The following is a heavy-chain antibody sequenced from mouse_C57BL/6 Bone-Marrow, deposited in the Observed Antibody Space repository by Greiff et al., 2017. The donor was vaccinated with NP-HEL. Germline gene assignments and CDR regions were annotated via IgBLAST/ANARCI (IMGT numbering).Heavy chain of an antibody. J-gene: IGHJ3*01. Sequence: EVQRVESGGGLVQPGGSMKLSCVASGFTFSNYWMNWVRQSPEKGLEWVAQIRLKSDNYATHYAESVKGRFTISRDDSKSSVYLQMNNLRAEDTGIYYCTGDGYDGFAYWGQGTLVTVSA. D-gene: IGHD2-2*01. CDR2: IRLKSDNYAT. CDR3: TGDGYDGFAY. CDR1: GFTFSNYW. V-gene: IGHV6-3*01.